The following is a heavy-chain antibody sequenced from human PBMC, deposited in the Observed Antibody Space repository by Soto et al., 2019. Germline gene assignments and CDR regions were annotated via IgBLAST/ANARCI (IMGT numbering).Heavy chain of an antibody. D-gene: IGHD3-9*01. CDR1: GYTFTSYA. J-gene: IGHJ4*02. V-gene: IGHV1-3*01. Sequence: ASVKVSCKASGYTFTSYAMHWVRQAPGQRLEWMGWINAGNGNTKYSQKFQGRVTITRDTSASTAYMELSSLRSEDTAVYYCARGAQYYDILTAPHFDYWGQGTLVTVSS. CDR2: INAGNGNT. CDR3: ARGAQYYDILTAPHFDY.